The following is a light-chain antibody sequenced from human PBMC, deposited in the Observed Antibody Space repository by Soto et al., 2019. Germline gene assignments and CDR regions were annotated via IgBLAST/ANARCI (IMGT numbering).Light chain of an antibody. CDR3: QQSYSTPPT. V-gene: IGKV1-39*01. CDR2: AAS. CDR1: QSISTY. J-gene: IGKJ1*01. Sequence: PSSLSASVGDRVTITCRASQSISTYLNWYQQTPGKAPKLLIYAASSLQSGVPSRFSGSGSGTDFTLTISSLHPEDSATYYCQQSYSTPPTFGQGTKVDLK.